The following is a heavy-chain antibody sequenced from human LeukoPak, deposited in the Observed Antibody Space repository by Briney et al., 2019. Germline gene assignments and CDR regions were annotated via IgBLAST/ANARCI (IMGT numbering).Heavy chain of an antibody. Sequence: ASVKVSCKATGYTFTGYYMHWVRQAPGQGLEWMGRINPNSGGRNYTQKFQGRVTMTRDTSISTAYMELSSLRSDDTAVYYCAREDDRSWFDPWGQGTLVTVSS. CDR3: AREDDRSWFDP. CDR1: GYTFTGYY. J-gene: IGHJ5*02. V-gene: IGHV1-2*06. D-gene: IGHD3-22*01. CDR2: INPNSGGR.